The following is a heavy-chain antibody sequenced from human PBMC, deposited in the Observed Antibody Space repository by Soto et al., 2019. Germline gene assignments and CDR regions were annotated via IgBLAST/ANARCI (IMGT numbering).Heavy chain of an antibody. CDR2: IIPIFGTA. CDR1: GGTFSSYA. J-gene: IGHJ5*02. Sequence: QVQLVQSGAEVKKPGSSVKVSCKASGGTFSSYAISWVRQAPGQGLEWMGGIIPIFGTANYAQKFQGRVTITADEATSTAYMELSSLRSEDTAVYYCARGRYCSSTSCYTGDNWFDPWGQGTLATVSS. D-gene: IGHD2-2*02. CDR3: ARGRYCSSTSCYTGDNWFDP. V-gene: IGHV1-69*01.